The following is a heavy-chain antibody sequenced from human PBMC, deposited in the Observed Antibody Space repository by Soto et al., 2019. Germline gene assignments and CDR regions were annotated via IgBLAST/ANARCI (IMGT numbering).Heavy chain of an antibody. D-gene: IGHD2-15*01. CDR3: ARVLGDMVVVAVDAFDI. CDR1: GYTFTSYD. V-gene: IGHV1-8*01. CDR2: MNPNSGNT. Sequence: ASVKVSCKASGYTFTSYDINWVRQATGQGLEWMVWMNPNSGNTGYAQKFQGRVTMTRNTSISTAYMELSSLRSEDTAVYYCARVLGDMVVVAVDAFDIWGQGTMVTVSS. J-gene: IGHJ3*02.